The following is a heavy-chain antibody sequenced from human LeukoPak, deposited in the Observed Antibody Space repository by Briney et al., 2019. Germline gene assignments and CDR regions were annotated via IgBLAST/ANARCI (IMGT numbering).Heavy chain of an antibody. V-gene: IGHV3-15*01. J-gene: IGHJ4*02. CDR3: TTRRQDGW. Sequence: PGGSLRLSCVGSGFTFSDAWMSWVRQAPGKGLEWVGRIKSKSDGGTIDYAAPVKGRFTISGDDSRNTLYLQMNSLKTEDTAVYYCTTRRQDGWWGQGTLVTVS. D-gene: IGHD2-15*01. CDR1: GFTFSDAW. CDR2: IKSKSDGGTI.